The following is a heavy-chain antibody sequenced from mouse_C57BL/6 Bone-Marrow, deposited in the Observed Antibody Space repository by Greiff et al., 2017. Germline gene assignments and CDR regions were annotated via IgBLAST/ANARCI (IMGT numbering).Heavy chain of an antibody. CDR1: GYTFTSYW. CDR2: IYPGSGST. J-gene: IGHJ1*03. D-gene: IGHD2-3*01. Sequence: VQLQQPGAEFVKPGASVKLSCKASGYTFTSYWITWVKQRPGQGLEWIGVIYPGSGSTNYNEKFKSKATLTVDTSSSTAYMQLSSLTSEDSAVYYCARDGYNWYFDVCGTGTTITVSS. V-gene: IGHV1-55*01. CDR3: ARDGYNWYFDV.